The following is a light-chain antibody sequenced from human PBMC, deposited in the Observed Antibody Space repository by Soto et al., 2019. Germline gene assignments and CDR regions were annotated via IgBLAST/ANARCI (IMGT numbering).Light chain of an antibody. CDR2: EGS. CDR3: CSYAGSILYV. V-gene: IGLV2-23*01. CDR1: SSDFGSYNL. J-gene: IGLJ1*01. Sequence: QSALTQPASVSGSPGQSITISCTGTSSDFGSYNLVSWYQQHPGKAPKLMIYEGSKRPSGVSNRFSGSKSGNTASLTISGLQAEDEADYYCCSYAGSILYVFGTGTKVTVL.